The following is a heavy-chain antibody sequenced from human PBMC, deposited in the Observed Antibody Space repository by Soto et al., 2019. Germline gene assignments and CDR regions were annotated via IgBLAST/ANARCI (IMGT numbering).Heavy chain of an antibody. CDR1: GGSISSGSYY. J-gene: IGHJ4*02. CDR2: IYYSGST. Sequence: QLQLQESGPGLVKPSETLSLTCSVSGGSISSGSYYWGWIRQPPGKGLQWIGSIYYSGSTYYNPSLKSRVTISVDTSKHQFSLRLSSVTAADTAVYFCATGTHCSGTSCFDVALDFWGQGSLVTVSS. D-gene: IGHD2-2*01. CDR3: ATGTHCSGTSCFDVALDF. V-gene: IGHV4-39*01.